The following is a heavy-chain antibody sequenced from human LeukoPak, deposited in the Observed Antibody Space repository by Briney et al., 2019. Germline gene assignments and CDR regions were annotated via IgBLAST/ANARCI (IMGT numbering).Heavy chain of an antibody. V-gene: IGHV3-23*01. CDR1: GFTFSSYA. D-gene: IGHD3-10*01. CDR3: AKDLVWFGEGKLRDV. J-gene: IGHJ6*04. Sequence: PGGSLRLSCAASGFTFSSYAMSWVRQAPGKGLEWVSAISGSGGSTYYADSVKGRFTISRDNSKNTLYLQMNSLRAEDTAVYYRAKDLVWFGEGKLRDVWGKGTTVTVSS. CDR2: ISGSGGST.